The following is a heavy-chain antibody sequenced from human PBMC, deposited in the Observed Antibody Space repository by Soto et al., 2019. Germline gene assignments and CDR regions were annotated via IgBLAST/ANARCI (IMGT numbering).Heavy chain of an antibody. D-gene: IGHD3-22*01. CDR3: ARDKSESKYCYDSSGYLYY. Sequence: ASVKVSCKASGYTFTSYGISWVRQAPGQGLEWMGWISAYNGNTNYAQKLQGRVTMTTDTSTSTAYMELRSLRSDDTAVYYCARDKSESKYCYDSSGYLYYWGQGTLVTVSS. CDR1: GYTFTSYG. CDR2: ISAYNGNT. J-gene: IGHJ4*02. V-gene: IGHV1-18*01.